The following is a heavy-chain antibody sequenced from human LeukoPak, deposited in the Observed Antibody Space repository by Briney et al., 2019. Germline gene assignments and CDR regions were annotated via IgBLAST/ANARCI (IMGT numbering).Heavy chain of an antibody. CDR1: GFTFSSYA. CDR3: AKMEGYYGSGTGYYFDY. D-gene: IGHD3-10*01. Sequence: PGGSLRLSCAASGFTFSSYAMSWVRQAPGKGLEWVSAISGSGGSTYYADSVKGRFTISRDNSKNTLYLQMNSLRAEDTAVYYCAKMEGYYGSGTGYYFDYWGQGTLVTVSS. J-gene: IGHJ4*02. CDR2: ISGSGGST. V-gene: IGHV3-23*01.